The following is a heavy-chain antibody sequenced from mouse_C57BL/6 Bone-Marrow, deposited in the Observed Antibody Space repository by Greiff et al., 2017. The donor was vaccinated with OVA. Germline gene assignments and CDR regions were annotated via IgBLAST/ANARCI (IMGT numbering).Heavy chain of an antibody. CDR1: GYTFTSYW. D-gene: IGHD1-1*01. Sequence: VQLQQPGAELVKPGASVKMSCKASGYTFTSYWITWVKQRPGQGLEWIGDIYPGSGSTNYNEKFKSKATLTVDTSSSTAYMQLSSLTSEDSAVYYCARGTGITVNYFDYWGQGTTLTVSS. V-gene: IGHV1-55*01. CDR2: IYPGSGST. J-gene: IGHJ2*01. CDR3: ARGTGITVNYFDY.